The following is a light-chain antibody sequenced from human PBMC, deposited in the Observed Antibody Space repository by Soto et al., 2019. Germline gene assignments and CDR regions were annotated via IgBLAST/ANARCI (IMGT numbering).Light chain of an antibody. V-gene: IGKV2-28*01. CDR1: QSLLHSDGNKY. CDR3: MQALQTLFT. CDR2: LAS. J-gene: IGKJ3*01. Sequence: DIVMTQSPFSLPVTPGEPASISCKSSQSLLHSDGNKYLDWYLQKPGRSPQLLIYLASSRASGVPARFSGSGSLTDFKLNISRVAAEDVGLYYCMQALQTLFTFGPGTKVDIK.